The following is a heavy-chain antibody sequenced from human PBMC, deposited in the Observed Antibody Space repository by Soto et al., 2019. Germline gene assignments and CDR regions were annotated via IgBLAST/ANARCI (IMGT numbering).Heavy chain of an antibody. CDR3: ARQIRWKVAAAGLAY. J-gene: IGHJ4*02. V-gene: IGHV4-39*01. D-gene: IGHD6-13*01. CDR2: IYYSGST. Sequence: KASETLSLTCTVSGGSISSSSYYWGWTRQPPGKGLEWIGSIYYSGSTYYNPSLKSRVTISVDTSKNQFSLKLSSVTAADTAVYYCARQIRWKVAAAGLAYWGQGTLVTVSS. CDR1: GGSISSSSYY.